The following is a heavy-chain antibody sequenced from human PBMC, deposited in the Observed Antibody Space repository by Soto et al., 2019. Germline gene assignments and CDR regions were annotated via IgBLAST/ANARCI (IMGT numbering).Heavy chain of an antibody. Sequence: PGASLRLSCAASGFTFSSYAMSWVRQAPGKGLEWVSAISGSGGSTYYADSVKGRFTISRDNSKNTLYLQMNSLRAEDTAVYYCAKTYYYDSSGYYNGYWGQGTLVTVSS. V-gene: IGHV3-23*01. CDR2: ISGSGGST. CDR3: AKTYYYDSSGYYNGY. D-gene: IGHD3-22*01. CDR1: GFTFSSYA. J-gene: IGHJ4*02.